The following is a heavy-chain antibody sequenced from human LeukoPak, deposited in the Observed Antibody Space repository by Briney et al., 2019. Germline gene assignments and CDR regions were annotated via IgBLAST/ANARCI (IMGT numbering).Heavy chain of an antibody. D-gene: IGHD3-10*01. CDR3: ARGDYGSGSRDY. J-gene: IGHJ4*02. Sequence: PGGSLRLSCAASGFTVSSNYMSWVRQAPGKGLEWVSVAYSGGTTYYADSVKGRFTISRDNSKNTLYLQMNSLRAEDTAVYYCARGDYGSGSRDYWGQGTLVTVSS. V-gene: IGHV3-66*01. CDR2: AYSGGTT. CDR1: GFTVSSNY.